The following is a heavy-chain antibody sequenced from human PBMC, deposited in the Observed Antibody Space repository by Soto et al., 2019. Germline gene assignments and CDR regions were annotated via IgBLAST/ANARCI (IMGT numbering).Heavy chain of an antibody. Sequence: PXGSLRLSCSASGFTFSMFSMHWVRQAPGKGLEWVAVISYDGSNKYYADSVKGRFTIYRDNSKNTLYLQMNSLRAEDTAVYYCARDGGTLDYWGQGTL. V-gene: IGHV3-30-3*01. D-gene: IGHD2-15*01. J-gene: IGHJ4*02. CDR2: ISYDGSNK. CDR3: ARDGGTLDY. CDR1: GFTFSMFS.